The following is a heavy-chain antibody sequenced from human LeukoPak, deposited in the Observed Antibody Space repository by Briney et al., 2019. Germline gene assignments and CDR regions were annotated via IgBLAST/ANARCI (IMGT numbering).Heavy chain of an antibody. CDR3: VRPFGSGSYYIH. J-gene: IGHJ4*02. V-gene: IGHV3-7*03. CDR1: GFTFSSHW. CDR2: IRQDGGEK. Sequence: GGSLRLSCAASGFTFSSHWMSWVRQAPEKGLEWVANIRQDGGEKYYVDSVKGRSTISRDNAQNSLYLQLSSLRAEDTAVYYCVRPFGSGSYYIHWGQGTLVTVSS. D-gene: IGHD3-10*01.